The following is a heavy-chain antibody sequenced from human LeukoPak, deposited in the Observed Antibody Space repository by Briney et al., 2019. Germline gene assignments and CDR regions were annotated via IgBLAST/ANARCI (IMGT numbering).Heavy chain of an antibody. Sequence: SETLSLTCTVSGGSISRSEYYWGWIRQPPGKGLEWIGSISYSGNTCYNPSLKSRVTISVDTSKNQFSLKLSSVTAADTAVYYCARHAEHCTNGVCYYYYYYMDVWGKGTTVTVSS. D-gene: IGHD2-8*01. CDR2: ISYSGNT. CDR3: ARHAEHCTNGVCYYYYYYMDV. J-gene: IGHJ6*03. V-gene: IGHV4-39*01. CDR1: GGSISRSEYY.